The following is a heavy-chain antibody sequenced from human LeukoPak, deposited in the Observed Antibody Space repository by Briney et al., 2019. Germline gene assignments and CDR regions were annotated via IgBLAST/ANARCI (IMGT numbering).Heavy chain of an antibody. CDR1: GFSVSRNY. V-gene: IGHV3-66*01. Sequence: GGSLRLSCAASGFSVSRNYMTWVRQAPGKGLEWVSVIYSGGSTYYADSVKGRFTISRDNSKNTVYLQMNSLRAEDTAVYYCARGRIAVVYDAFDIWGQGTMVTVSS. CDR3: ARGRIAVVYDAFDI. D-gene: IGHD6-19*01. CDR2: IYSGGST. J-gene: IGHJ3*02.